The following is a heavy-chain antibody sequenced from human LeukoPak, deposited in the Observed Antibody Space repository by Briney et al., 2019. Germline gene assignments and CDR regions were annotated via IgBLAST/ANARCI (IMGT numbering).Heavy chain of an antibody. CDR3: AKDLSSVAVAGPHDY. Sequence: PGGSLRLSCAASGFTLRSYAMSWVRQTPGKGLEWVSSITTSGSSAYYADSVKGRITISRDNSKNTLYLQMSSLRAEDTAVYYCAKDLSSVAVAGPHDYWGQGTLVTVSS. CDR1: GFTLRSYA. V-gene: IGHV3-23*01. J-gene: IGHJ4*02. CDR2: ITTSGSSA. D-gene: IGHD6-19*01.